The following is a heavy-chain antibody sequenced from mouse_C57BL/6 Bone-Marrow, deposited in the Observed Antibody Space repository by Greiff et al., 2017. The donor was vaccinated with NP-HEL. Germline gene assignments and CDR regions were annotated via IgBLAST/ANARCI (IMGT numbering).Heavy chain of an antibody. CDR3: ARRGLEN. CDR1: GYTFTSYG. Sequence: QVQLKESGAELARPGASVKLSCTASGYTFTSYGIRWVKQGPGQGLEWIGEIYPRSGNTYYTEKIKGKDTLTADKSSSTAYMELRSLTSEDSAVYFCARRGLENWGQGTLVTVSA. J-gene: IGHJ3*01. V-gene: IGHV1-81*01. CDR2: IYPRSGNT.